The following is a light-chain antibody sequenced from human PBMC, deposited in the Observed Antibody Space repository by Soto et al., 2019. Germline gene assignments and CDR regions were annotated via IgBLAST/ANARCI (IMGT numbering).Light chain of an antibody. CDR2: GAF. J-gene: IGKJ1*01. CDR1: QSISRT. V-gene: IGKV3-20*01. CDR3: QQYGSSPRT. Sequence: EIVLTQSPDTLSVSPGERATLSCRASQSISRTLAWYQQKSGQPPRLLIYGAFKRATGIPDRFSGSGSGTDFTLTISRMEPEDFAVYCCQQYGSSPRTFGQGTKVDIK.